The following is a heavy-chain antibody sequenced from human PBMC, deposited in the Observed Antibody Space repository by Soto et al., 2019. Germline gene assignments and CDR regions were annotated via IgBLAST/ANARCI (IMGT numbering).Heavy chain of an antibody. V-gene: IGHV3-48*03. Sequence: GGSLRLSCAGSGFTFSSYEMNWVRQAPGKGLEWVSYISRSGDVIYYADSVKGRFTVSRDNAKNSLYLQMNSLRAEDTAVYYCARVDCSSTSCYHYYYYYGMDVWGQGTTVTVSS. J-gene: IGHJ6*02. CDR3: ARVDCSSTSCYHYYYYYGMDV. CDR1: GFTFSSYE. D-gene: IGHD2-2*01. CDR2: ISRSGDVI.